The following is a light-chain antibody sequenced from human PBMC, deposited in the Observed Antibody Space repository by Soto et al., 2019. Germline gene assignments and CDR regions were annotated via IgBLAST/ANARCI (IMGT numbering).Light chain of an antibody. CDR2: GAS. CDR1: QSVSSTY. J-gene: IGKJ2*01. V-gene: IGKV3-20*01. Sequence: EIVLTQSPGTLSLSPGERATLSCRASQSVSSTYLAWYQQKPGQAPRLLIYGASSRATGIPDRFSGSGSATDCTLTISRLEPGDFAVYYCQQYGNSPYTFGQGTKLEIK. CDR3: QQYGNSPYT.